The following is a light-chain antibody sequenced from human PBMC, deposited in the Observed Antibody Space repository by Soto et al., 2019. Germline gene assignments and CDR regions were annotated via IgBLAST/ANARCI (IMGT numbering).Light chain of an antibody. CDR2: DVS. J-gene: IGLJ2*01. V-gene: IGLV2-14*01. Sequence: QSALTQPASVSGSPGQSITISCTGTSSVVGGYNYVSWYQQHPGKAPKLMIYDVSNRPSGVSNRFSGSKSGNTASLTISGLQAEDEADYYCSSYTSSSTLPVVFGGGTKVTVL. CDR1: SSVVGGYNY. CDR3: SSYTSSSTLPVV.